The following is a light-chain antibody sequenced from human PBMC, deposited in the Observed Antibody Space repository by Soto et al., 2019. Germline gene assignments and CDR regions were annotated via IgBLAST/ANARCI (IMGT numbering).Light chain of an antibody. V-gene: IGLV2-8*01. CDR2: EVT. CDR1: SSDVGGYNY. J-gene: IGLJ2*01. CDR3: SSYAGSKNVV. Sequence: QSVLTQPPSASGSPGQSVTISCTGTSSDVGGYNYVSWYQQHPGKAPKLMIYEVTKRPSGVPDRFSGSKSGNTASLTVSGLQAEDEADYYCSSYAGSKNVVFGGGTQLIVL.